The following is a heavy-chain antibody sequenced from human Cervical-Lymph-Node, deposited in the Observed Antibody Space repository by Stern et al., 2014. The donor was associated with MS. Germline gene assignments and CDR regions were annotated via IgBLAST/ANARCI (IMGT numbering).Heavy chain of an antibody. CDR2: IYTSGST. D-gene: IGHD5-12*01. CDR3: ARATAPGYYYYGMDV. Sequence: VQLEESGPGLVKPSQTLSLTCTVSGGSISSGSYYWSWIRQPAGKGLEWIGRIYTSGSTNYNPSLKSRVTISVDTSKTQFPLKLSFGTAADTAVYYCARATAPGYYYYGMDVWGQGTTVTVSS. V-gene: IGHV4-61*02. J-gene: IGHJ6*02. CDR1: GGSISSGSYY.